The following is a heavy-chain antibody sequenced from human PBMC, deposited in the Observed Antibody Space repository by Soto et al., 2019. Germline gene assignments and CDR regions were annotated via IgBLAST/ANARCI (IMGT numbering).Heavy chain of an antibody. CDR3: AKAAAYYFDY. D-gene: IGHD6-25*01. J-gene: IGHJ4*02. Sequence: EVQLVESGGGLIQPGRSLRLSCAASGFTFDNYAMHWVRQAPGKGLEWVSGISWDSGSIDYADSVRGRFTISRDNARNSLYLRMSSLRPEDTALYYCAKAAAYYFDYWGQGTLVTVSS. CDR1: GFTFDNYA. V-gene: IGHV3-9*01. CDR2: ISWDSGSI.